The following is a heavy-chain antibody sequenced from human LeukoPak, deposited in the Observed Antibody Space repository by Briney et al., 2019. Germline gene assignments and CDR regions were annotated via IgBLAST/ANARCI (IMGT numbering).Heavy chain of an antibody. J-gene: IGHJ3*02. CDR3: ALAVTTPNDAFDI. V-gene: IGHV3-21*01. D-gene: IGHD4-17*01. CDR2: ISSSSSYI. CDR1: GFTFSSYS. Sequence: GGSLRLSCAASGFTFSSYSMNWVRQAPGKGLEWVSSISSSSSYIYYADSVKGRFTISRDNAKNSLYLQMNSLRAEDTAVYYCALAVTTPNDAFDIWGQGTMVTVSS.